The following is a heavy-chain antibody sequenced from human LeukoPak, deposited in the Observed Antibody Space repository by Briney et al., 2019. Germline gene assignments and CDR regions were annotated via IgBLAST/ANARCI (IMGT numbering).Heavy chain of an antibody. CDR1: GGSISSYY. V-gene: IGHV4-59*01. J-gene: IGHJ6*03. D-gene: IGHD5-18*01. CDR3: ARTTEGGYSYGYFYYYYMDV. CDR2: IYYSGST. Sequence: PSETLSLTCTVSGGSISSYYWSWIRQPPGKGLEWIGYIYYSGSTNYNPSLKSRVTISVDTSKNQFSLKLSSVTAADTAVYYCARTTEGGYSYGYFYYYYMDVWGKGTTVTISS.